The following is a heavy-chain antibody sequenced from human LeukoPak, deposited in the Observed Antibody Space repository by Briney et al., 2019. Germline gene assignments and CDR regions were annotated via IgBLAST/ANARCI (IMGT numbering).Heavy chain of an antibody. CDR3: ARELFIAAAGTPNY. Sequence: GASVKVSCKASGYTFTGYYMHWVRQAPGQGLEWMGWINPNSGGTNYAQKFQGRVTMTRDTSISTAYMELSRLRSDDTAVYYCARELFIAAAGTPNYWGQGTLVTVSS. V-gene: IGHV1-2*02. D-gene: IGHD6-13*01. CDR2: INPNSGGT. J-gene: IGHJ4*02. CDR1: GYTFTGYY.